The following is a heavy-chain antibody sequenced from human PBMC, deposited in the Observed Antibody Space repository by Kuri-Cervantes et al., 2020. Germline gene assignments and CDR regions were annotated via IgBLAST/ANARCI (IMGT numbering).Heavy chain of an antibody. CDR2: INGSGGRT. Sequence: GESLKISCAASGFTFSSCAMTWVRQAPGKGLEWVSAINGSGGRTYYADSVKGRFTISRDNSENTVYLQMNSLRAEDTAVYYCAKGHLDTSIYDSWGQGTLVTVSS. CDR3: AKGHLDTSIYDS. D-gene: IGHD2/OR15-2a*01. J-gene: IGHJ5*02. V-gene: IGHV3-23*01. CDR1: GFTFSSCA.